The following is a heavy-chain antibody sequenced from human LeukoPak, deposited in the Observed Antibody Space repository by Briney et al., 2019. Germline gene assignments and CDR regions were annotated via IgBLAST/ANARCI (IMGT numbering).Heavy chain of an antibody. Sequence: GGSLRLSCEASGFTFSSYGMHWVRQAPGKGLEWVAFIRFDGSNKYYADSVKGRFTISRDNSKNTLYLQMNSLRAEDTAVYYCAKGPTTKGWYFDLWGRGTLVTVSS. D-gene: IGHD4-11*01. CDR2: IRFDGSNK. V-gene: IGHV3-30*02. CDR1: GFTFSSYG. CDR3: AKGPTTKGWYFDL. J-gene: IGHJ2*01.